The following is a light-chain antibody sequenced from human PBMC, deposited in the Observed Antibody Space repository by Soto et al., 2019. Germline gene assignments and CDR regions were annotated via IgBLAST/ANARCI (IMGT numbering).Light chain of an antibody. CDR2: DAS. CDR3: QQRSNWPIT. Sequence: EIVLTQSPATLSLSPGERATLSCRASQSVSIYLAWYQQKPGQAPRLLIYDASNRATGVPARFRGSGSGTDFTLTISSLEPEDFSVYYCQQRSNWPITFGQGTRLEIK. J-gene: IGKJ5*01. CDR1: QSVSIY. V-gene: IGKV3-11*01.